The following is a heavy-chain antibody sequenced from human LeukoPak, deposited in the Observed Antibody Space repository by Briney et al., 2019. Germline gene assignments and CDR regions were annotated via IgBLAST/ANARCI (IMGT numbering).Heavy chain of an antibody. CDR1: GDSVSNGNYY. J-gene: IGHJ4*02. D-gene: IGHD3-22*01. CDR2: IYYTGST. V-gene: IGHV4-61*01. CDR3: ATHYYYDSSGYLPPLDY. Sequence: SETLSLTCTVSGDSVSNGNYYWSWLRQPPGKALEWIGYIYYTGSTYYNPSLEGRVTISVDTSGNQFSVKLSSVTAADTAVYYCATHYYYDSSGYLPPLDYWGQGTLVTVS.